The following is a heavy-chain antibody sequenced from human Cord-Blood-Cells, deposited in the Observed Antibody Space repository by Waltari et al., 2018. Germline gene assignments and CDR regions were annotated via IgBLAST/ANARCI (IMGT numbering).Heavy chain of an antibody. CDR1: GGTFSSYA. CDR2: IIPILGIA. J-gene: IGHJ4*02. V-gene: IGHV1-69*09. D-gene: IGHD6-13*01. CDR3: ARDQGGSSSWYDY. Sequence: QVQLVQSGAEVKKPGSSVKVSCKASGGTFSSYAISWVRPAPGQGLAWMGRIIPILGIANYAQKFQGRVTITADKSTSTAYMELSSLRSEDTAVYYCARDQGGSSSWYDYWGQGTLVTVSS.